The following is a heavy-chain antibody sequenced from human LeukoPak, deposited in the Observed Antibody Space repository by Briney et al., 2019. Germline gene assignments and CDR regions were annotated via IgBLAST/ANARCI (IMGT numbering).Heavy chain of an antibody. D-gene: IGHD4-23*01. CDR2: ISDSGGST. CDR1: GFTFSSYA. V-gene: IGHV3-23*01. CDR3: AKMGDYGANSGILY. Sequence: GGSLRLSCTASGFTFSSYAMNWVRQAPGKGLEWVSVISDSGGSTYYADSVKGRFTISRDNSRSTLYLQMNSLRAEDTAVYYCAKMGDYGANSGILYWGQGTLVTVSS. J-gene: IGHJ4*02.